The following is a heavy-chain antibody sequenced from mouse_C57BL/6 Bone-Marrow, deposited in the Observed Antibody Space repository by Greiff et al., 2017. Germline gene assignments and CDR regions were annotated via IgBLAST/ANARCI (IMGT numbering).Heavy chain of an antibody. CDR1: GYTFTSYG. CDR2: IYPGSGNT. Sequence: QVQLQQSGAELARPGASVKLSCKASGYTFTSYGISWVKQRTGQGLEWIGEIYPGSGNTYYNEKFKGKATLTADKSSSTAYMELRSLTSEDSAVYFCARDYYGSDWYFDVWGTGTTVTVSS. V-gene: IGHV1-81*01. J-gene: IGHJ1*03. D-gene: IGHD1-1*01. CDR3: ARDYYGSDWYFDV.